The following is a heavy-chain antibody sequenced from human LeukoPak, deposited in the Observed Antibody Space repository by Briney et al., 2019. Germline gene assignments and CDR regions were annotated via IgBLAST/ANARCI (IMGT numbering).Heavy chain of an antibody. CDR2: ISSSSTYI. CDR3: ARVDGFQFDY. Sequence: GGSLRLSCAASGFTFSSYSMNWVRQAPGKGLEWVSSISSSSTYIYYADSVKGRFTISRDNAKNSLYLQMNSLRAEDTAVYYCARVDGFQFDYWGQGTLVTVSP. CDR1: GFTFSSYS. V-gene: IGHV3-21*01. J-gene: IGHJ4*02. D-gene: IGHD5-24*01.